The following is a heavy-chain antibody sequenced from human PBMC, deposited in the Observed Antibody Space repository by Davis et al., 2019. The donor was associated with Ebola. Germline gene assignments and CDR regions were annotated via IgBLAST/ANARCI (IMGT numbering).Heavy chain of an antibody. J-gene: IGHJ6*04. CDR3: AKSGLSFGVVKYHYGMDV. D-gene: IGHD3-3*01. V-gene: IGHV1-2*06. CDR1: GYTFTGYY. Sequence: AASVKVSCKASGYTFTGYYIQWVRQAPGQGLEWVGRINPNSGGTNYAQKFQGRITMTRDTSINTAYMEVTRLRFDDTAVYYCAKSGLSFGVVKYHYGMDVWGKGTTVTVSS. CDR2: INPNSGGT.